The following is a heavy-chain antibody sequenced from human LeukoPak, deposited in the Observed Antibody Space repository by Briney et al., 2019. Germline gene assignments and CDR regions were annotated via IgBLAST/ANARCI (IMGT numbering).Heavy chain of an antibody. V-gene: IGHV6-1*01. CDR3: ARRLTQYDCFDP. Sequence: SQTLSLTFAISGYSVSSNSVTWNWIRQSPSRGLEWLGRTYYRSTWYNDYAVSVRGRITVNHDTSKNQFSLHLNSVTPEGTAVYYCARRLTQYDCFDPWGQGILVTVSS. J-gene: IGHJ5*02. D-gene: IGHD2-2*01. CDR2: TYYRSTWYN. CDR1: GYSVSSNSVT.